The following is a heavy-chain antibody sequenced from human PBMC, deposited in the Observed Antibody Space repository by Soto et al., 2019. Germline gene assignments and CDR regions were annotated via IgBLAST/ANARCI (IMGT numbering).Heavy chain of an antibody. V-gene: IGHV4-31*03. Sequence: QVQLQESGPGLVKPSQTLSLTCTVSGGSISSGGYYWSWIRQHPGKGLEWIGYIYYSGSTYYNPSLKSRVTISVDTSKNQFSLKLSSVTAADTAVYYCARNVLLWFGEGPGAFDYWGQGTLVTVSS. CDR3: ARNVLLWFGEGPGAFDY. J-gene: IGHJ4*02. CDR2: IYYSGST. CDR1: GGSISSGGYY. D-gene: IGHD3-10*01.